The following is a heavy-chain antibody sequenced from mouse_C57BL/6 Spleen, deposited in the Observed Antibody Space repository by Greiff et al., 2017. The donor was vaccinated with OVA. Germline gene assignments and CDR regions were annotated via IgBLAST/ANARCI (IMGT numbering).Heavy chain of an antibody. CDR3: ARRGQLRLRGFAY. CDR2: IYPRAGST. D-gene: IGHD3-2*02. V-gene: IGHV1-85*01. J-gene: IGHJ3*01. Sequence: QVQLQQSGPELVKPGASVKLSCKASGYTFTSYDINWVKQRPGQGLEWIGWIYPRAGSTKYNEKFKGKATLTVDTSSSTAYIELHSLTSEDSAVYFCARRGQLRLRGFAYWGQGTLVTVAA. CDR1: GYTFTSYD.